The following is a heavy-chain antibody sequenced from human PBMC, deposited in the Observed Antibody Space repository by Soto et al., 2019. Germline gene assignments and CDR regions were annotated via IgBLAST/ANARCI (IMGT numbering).Heavy chain of an antibody. CDR2: IYYSVST. Sequence: QVHLQESGPGLVKPSETLSLTCTVSGASIRSFFWTWIRQPPGRGLEWIGNIYYSVSTNYNPSLKNRDTMSVDTSKNQFSLMLTSVTAADTAVYYCARPSGSYSYYYGMDVWGQGTTVTVSS. CDR1: GASIRSFF. CDR3: ARPSGSYSYYYGMDV. J-gene: IGHJ6*02. V-gene: IGHV4-59*01. D-gene: IGHD1-26*01.